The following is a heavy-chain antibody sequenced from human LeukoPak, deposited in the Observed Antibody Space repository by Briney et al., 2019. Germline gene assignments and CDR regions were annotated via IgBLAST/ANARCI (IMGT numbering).Heavy chain of an antibody. D-gene: IGHD3-16*02. Sequence: QPGGSLRLTCAASGFTFSNYAMHWVRQAPGKGLEWVAVISYDGSNTYYADSVKGRFTISRDNSKITLYLQMNSLRVEDTAVYYCARDPDPFSRLSVFDIWGQGTMVTVSS. CDR1: GFTFSNYA. V-gene: IGHV3-30-3*01. CDR3: ARDPDPFSRLSVFDI. J-gene: IGHJ3*02. CDR2: ISYDGSNT.